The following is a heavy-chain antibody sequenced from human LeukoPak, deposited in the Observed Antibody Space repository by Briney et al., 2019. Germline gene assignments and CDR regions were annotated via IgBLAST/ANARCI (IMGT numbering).Heavy chain of an antibody. CDR2: ISYDGSNK. CDR3: ARPPGSCGGDCYSGY. CDR1: GFTFSSYA. Sequence: PGGSLRLSCAASGFTFSSYAMHWVRQAPGKGLEWVAVISYDGSNKYYADSVKSRFTISRDNSKNTLYLQMNSLRAEDTAVYYCARPPGSCGGDCYSGYWGQGTLVTVSS. V-gene: IGHV3-30-3*01. D-gene: IGHD2-21*01. J-gene: IGHJ4*02.